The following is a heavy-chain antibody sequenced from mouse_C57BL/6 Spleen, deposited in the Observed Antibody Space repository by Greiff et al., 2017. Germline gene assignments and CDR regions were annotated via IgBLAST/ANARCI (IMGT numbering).Heavy chain of an antibody. CDR2: ISSGSSTI. D-gene: IGHD2-3*01. CDR1: GFTFSDYG. CDR3: ARQYGYYDYYAMDY. V-gene: IGHV5-17*01. J-gene: IGHJ4*01. Sequence: EVKLVESGGGLVKPGGSLKLSCAASGFTFSDYGMHWVRQAPEKGLEWVAYISSGSSTIYYADTVKGRFTISSDNAKNTLFLQMTRLKSDDTAMDYCARQYGYYDYYAMDYWGQGTSVTVSS.